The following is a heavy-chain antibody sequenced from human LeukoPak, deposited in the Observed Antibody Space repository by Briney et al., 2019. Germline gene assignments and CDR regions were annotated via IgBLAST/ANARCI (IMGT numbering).Heavy chain of an antibody. D-gene: IGHD6-13*01. J-gene: IGHJ6*02. V-gene: IGHV4-34*01. CDR3: ARDNRRIAAAGTVRYYYYYYGMDV. CDR2: INHSGST. CDR1: GGSFSGYY. Sequence: SETLSLTCAVYGGSFSGYYWSWIRQPPGKGLEWIGEINHSGSTNYNPSLKSRVTISVDTSKNQFSLKLSSVTAADTAVYYCARDNRRIAAAGTVRYYYYYYGMDVWGQGTTVTVSS.